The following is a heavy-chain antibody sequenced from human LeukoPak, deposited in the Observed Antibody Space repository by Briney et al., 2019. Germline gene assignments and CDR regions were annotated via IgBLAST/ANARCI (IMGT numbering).Heavy chain of an antibody. CDR2: ITGSNGRT. Sequence: TGGSLRLSCAAPGFTLSNYAMSWVRQAPGKGLEWVSAITGSNGRTYYADSVKGRFTISRDKSKNTLYLQMNSLRAEDTAVYYCARSLGSNPFDYWGQGTLVAVSS. CDR1: GFTLSNYA. V-gene: IGHV3-23*01. J-gene: IGHJ4*02. CDR3: ARSLGSNPFDY. D-gene: IGHD7-27*01.